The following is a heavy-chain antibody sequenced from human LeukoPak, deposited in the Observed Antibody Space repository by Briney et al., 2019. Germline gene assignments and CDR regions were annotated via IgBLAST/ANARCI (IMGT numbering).Heavy chain of an antibody. Sequence: GASVKVSCKASGYTFTSYYMHWVRQAPGQGLEWMGIINPSGGSTSYAQKFQGRVTMTRDTSTSTVYMELSSLRSEDTAVYYCARGIDGRFGGGRGNDYWGQGTLVTVSS. J-gene: IGHJ4*02. CDR1: GYTFTSYY. V-gene: IGHV1-46*01. CDR3: ARGIDGRFGGGRGNDY. D-gene: IGHD3-10*01. CDR2: INPSGGST.